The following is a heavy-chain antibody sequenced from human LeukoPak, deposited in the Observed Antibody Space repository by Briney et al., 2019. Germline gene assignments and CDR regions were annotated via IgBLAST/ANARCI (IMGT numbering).Heavy chain of an antibody. J-gene: IGHJ5*02. D-gene: IGHD6-19*01. CDR3: ARVGGSSGWYYWFDP. V-gene: IGHV1-46*01. Sequence: VASVKVSCKASGYTFTGYYMHWVRQAPGQGLEWMGIINPSGGSTSYAQKFQGRVTMTRDTSTSTVYMELSSLRSEDTAVYYCARVGGSSGWYYWFDPWGQGTLVTVSS. CDR1: GYTFTGYY. CDR2: INPSGGST.